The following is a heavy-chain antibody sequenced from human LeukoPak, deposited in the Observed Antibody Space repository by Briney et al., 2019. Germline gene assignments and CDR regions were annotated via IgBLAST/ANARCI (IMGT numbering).Heavy chain of an antibody. CDR2: MYYSGST. CDR1: GGSISSRDYY. V-gene: IGHV4-39*02. D-gene: IGHD3-22*01. J-gene: IGHJ4*02. Sequence: KASETLSLTCTVSGGSISSRDYYWGWIRQHPGKGQEWIASMYYSGSTYYNPSLKSGFTISVDTSMNLFSLKLSSVPAADTAVYYCARGDSSSYSYPHFDYWGQGTLVTVSS. CDR3: ARGDSSSYSYPHFDY.